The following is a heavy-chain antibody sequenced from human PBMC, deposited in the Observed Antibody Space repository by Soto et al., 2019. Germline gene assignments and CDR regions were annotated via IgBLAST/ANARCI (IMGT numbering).Heavy chain of an antibody. CDR2: IYYSGST. D-gene: IGHD6-6*01. J-gene: IGHJ4*02. CDR3: ARGYGSSQGYFDD. Sequence: QLQLQESGPGLVKPSETLSLTCTVSGGSISSSSYYWGWIRQPPGKGLEWIGSIYYSGSTYYNPSLMSRATISVDTSVYLCTLQLSAVTAADTAVYYCARGYGSSQGYFDDWGQGTLVTVAS. CDR1: GGSISSSSYY. V-gene: IGHV4-39*01.